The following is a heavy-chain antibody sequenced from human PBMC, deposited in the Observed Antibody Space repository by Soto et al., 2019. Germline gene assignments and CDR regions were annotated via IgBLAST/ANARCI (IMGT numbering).Heavy chain of an antibody. Sequence: QVQLVESGGGVVQPGRSLRLSCAASGFTFSSYGMHWVRQAPGKGLEWVAVIWYDGSNKYYADSVKGRFTISRDNSKNTLYLQMNSLRAEDTAVYYCATGFMVVSDYWGQGTLVTVSS. CDR3: ATGFMVVSDY. D-gene: IGHD2-21*01. CDR1: GFTFSSYG. CDR2: IWYDGSNK. V-gene: IGHV3-33*01. J-gene: IGHJ4*02.